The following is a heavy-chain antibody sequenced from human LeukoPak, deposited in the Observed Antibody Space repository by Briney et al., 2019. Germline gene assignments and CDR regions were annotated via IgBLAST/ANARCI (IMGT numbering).Heavy chain of an antibody. Sequence: GGSLRLSCSASGFTFSTYWMSWVRQAPGKGLEWVSSVSASGGSTYHADSVKGRFTISRDNSKNTLHLQMNSLRADDTALYYCAKGALAAAGSGFDYWGQGTLVTVSS. CDR3: AKGALAAAGSGFDY. CDR2: VSASGGST. CDR1: GFTFSTYW. D-gene: IGHD6-13*01. J-gene: IGHJ4*02. V-gene: IGHV3-23*01.